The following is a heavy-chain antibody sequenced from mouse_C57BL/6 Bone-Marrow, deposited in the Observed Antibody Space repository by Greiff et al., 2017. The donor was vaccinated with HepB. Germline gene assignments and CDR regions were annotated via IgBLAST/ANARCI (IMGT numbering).Heavy chain of an antibody. V-gene: IGHV1-82*01. Sequence: VQLQQSGPELVKPGASVKISCKASGYAFSSSWMNWVKQRPGKGLEWIGRIYPGDGDTNYNGKFKGKATLTADKSSSTAYMQLSSLTSEDSAVYFCARPYEGYWYFDVWGTGTTVTVSS. D-gene: IGHD2-3*01. CDR2: IYPGDGDT. CDR1: GYAFSSSW. J-gene: IGHJ1*03. CDR3: ARPYEGYWYFDV.